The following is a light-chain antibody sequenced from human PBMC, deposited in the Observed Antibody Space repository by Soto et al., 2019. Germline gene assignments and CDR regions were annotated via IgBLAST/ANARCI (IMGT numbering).Light chain of an antibody. J-gene: IGLJ2*01. CDR1: SSDVGGYNY. CDR2: EVS. Sequence: QSALTQPASVSGSPGQSITISCTGTSSDVGGYNYVSWYQQHPGKAPKLMIYEVSNRPSGVSNRFSGSKSANTASLTISGLQAEGEADYYCSSYTSSSTVVFGGGTKLTVL. V-gene: IGLV2-14*01. CDR3: SSYTSSSTVV.